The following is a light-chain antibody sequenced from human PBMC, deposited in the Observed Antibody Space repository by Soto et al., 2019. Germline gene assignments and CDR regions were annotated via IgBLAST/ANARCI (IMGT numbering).Light chain of an antibody. Sequence: QSVLTQPRSVSGSPGQSVTISCTGTSSDVGGYNYVSWYQQHPDKAPKVMIYDVTKRPSGVPDRFSGSKSGNTASLTISGPQAEDEDDYYCCSYAGSYIYVFGTGTKVTVL. CDR3: CSYAGSYIYV. V-gene: IGLV2-11*01. J-gene: IGLJ1*01. CDR1: SSDVGGYNY. CDR2: DVT.